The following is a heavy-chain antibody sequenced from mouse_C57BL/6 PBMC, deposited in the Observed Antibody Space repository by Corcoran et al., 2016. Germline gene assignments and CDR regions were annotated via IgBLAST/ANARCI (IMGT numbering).Heavy chain of an antibody. J-gene: IGHJ2*01. CDR2: IYPGGGYT. V-gene: IGHV1-63*01. Sequence: QVQLQQSGAELVRPGTSVKMSCKASGYTFTNYWIGWAKQRPGHGLEWIGDIYPGGGYTNYNEKFKGKATLTADKSSSTAYMQFSSLTSEDSAIYYCARSGVITTVPFDYWGQGTTLTVSS. CDR3: ARSGVITTVPFDY. CDR1: GYTFTNYW. D-gene: IGHD1-1*01.